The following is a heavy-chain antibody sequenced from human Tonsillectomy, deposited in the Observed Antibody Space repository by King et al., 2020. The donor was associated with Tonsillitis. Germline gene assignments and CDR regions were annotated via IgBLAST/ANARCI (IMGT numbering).Heavy chain of an antibody. CDR2: ISAYNGNT. J-gene: IGHJ4*02. CDR3: ARERSGSGSYYPATTDY. V-gene: IGHV1-18*01. D-gene: IGHD3-10*01. Sequence: QLVQSGAEVKKPGASVKVSCKASGYTFTNYGISWVRQAPGQGLEWMGWISAYNGNTNYAQKLQGRVTMTTDTSTSTAYMELRSLRSDDTAVYYCARERSGSGSYYPATTDYWGQGTLVTVSS. CDR1: GYTFTNYG.